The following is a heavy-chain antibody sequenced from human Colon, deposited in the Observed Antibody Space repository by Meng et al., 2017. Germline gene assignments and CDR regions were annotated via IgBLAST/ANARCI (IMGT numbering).Heavy chain of an antibody. D-gene: IGHD1-1*01. CDR2: INHSGST. CDR3: ARGLNEGGLAHNWFDP. Sequence: HESGTGLVKPSQNLSPTCTVSGGSLSTDTYYWTWIRQDPGKGLEWIGIINHSGSTYYNPSLKSRVTMSLDTSKQQFSLKLISVTAADTAVYFCARGLNEGGLAHNWFDPWGQGTLVTVSS. J-gene: IGHJ5*02. V-gene: IGHV4-31*03. CDR1: GGSLSTDTYY.